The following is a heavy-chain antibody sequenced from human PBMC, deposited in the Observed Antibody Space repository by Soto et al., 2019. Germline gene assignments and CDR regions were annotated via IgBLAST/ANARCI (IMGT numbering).Heavy chain of an antibody. CDR1: GFNFNTYW. Sequence: EVQLVESGGGLVQPGGSLTLSCAASGFNFNTYWMGWVRQAPGKGLEWVANIKHDGSQKYYGDSVRGRFTISRDNANNSLYLHMNSVRAEDAAVYFWARDRTVVVPAATPYVDVWAQGTTVTVSS. V-gene: IGHV3-7*03. CDR2: IKHDGSQK. J-gene: IGHJ6*02. CDR3: ARDRTVVVPAATPYVDV. D-gene: IGHD2-15*01.